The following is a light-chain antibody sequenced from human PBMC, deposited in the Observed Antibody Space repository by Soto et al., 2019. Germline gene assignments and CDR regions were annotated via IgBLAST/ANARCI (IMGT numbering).Light chain of an antibody. CDR3: SSYTISSSYV. CDR2: EVS. Sequence: QSALTQPASVPGSPGQSITISCTGTSSDVGGYNYVSWYQQHPGKAPKLMIYEVSNRPSGVSNRFSGSKSGNTASLTISGLQAEDEADYYCSSYTISSSYVFGTGTKLTVL. J-gene: IGLJ1*01. V-gene: IGLV2-14*01. CDR1: SSDVGGYNY.